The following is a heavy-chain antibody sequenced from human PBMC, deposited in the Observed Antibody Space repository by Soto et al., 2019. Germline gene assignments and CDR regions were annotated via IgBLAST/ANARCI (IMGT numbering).Heavy chain of an antibody. J-gene: IGHJ6*02. CDR1: GFTFSSYA. CDR2: ISGSGGST. V-gene: IGHV3-23*01. D-gene: IGHD2-8*01. CDR3: AKGQLSVGWEDIVLMVYAHLEFYYYGMDV. Sequence: PGGSLRLSCAASGFTFSSYAMSWVRQAPGKGLEWVSAISGSGGSTYYADSVKGRFTISRDNSKNTLYLQMNSLRAEDTAVYYCAKGQLSVGWEDIVLMVYAHLEFYYYGMDVRGQGTTVTVSS.